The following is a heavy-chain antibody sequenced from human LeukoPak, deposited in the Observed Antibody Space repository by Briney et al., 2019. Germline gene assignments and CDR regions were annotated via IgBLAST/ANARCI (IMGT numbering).Heavy chain of an antibody. CDR1: GGSISSYY. J-gene: IGHJ4*02. V-gene: IGHV4-59*08. D-gene: IGHD6-19*01. CDR2: IYYSGST. Sequence: PSETLSLTCTVSGGSISSYYWSWIRQPPGKGLEWIGYIYYSGSTNYNPSLKSRVTISVDTSKNQFSLKLSSVTAADTAVYYCARREQWLAPIDYWGQGTLVTVSS. CDR3: ARREQWLAPIDY.